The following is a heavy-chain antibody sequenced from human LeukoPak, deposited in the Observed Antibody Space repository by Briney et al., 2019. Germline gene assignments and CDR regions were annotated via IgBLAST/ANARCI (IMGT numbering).Heavy chain of an antibody. CDR3: ASSVVNGEIDY. V-gene: IGHV4-34*01. D-gene: IGHD2-8*01. Sequence: SETLSLTCAVYGGSFSGYYWSWIRQPPGKGLEWIGEISHSGSTNYNPSLKSRVTISVDTSKNQFSLKLSSVTAADTAVYYCASSVVNGEIDYWGQGTLVTVSS. CDR2: ISHSGST. J-gene: IGHJ4*02. CDR1: GGSFSGYY.